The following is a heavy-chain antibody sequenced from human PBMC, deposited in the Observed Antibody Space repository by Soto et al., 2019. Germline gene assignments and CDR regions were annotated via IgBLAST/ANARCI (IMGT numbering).Heavy chain of an antibody. Sequence: SVKVSCKASGGTFSSYAISWVRQAPGQGLEWMGGIIPIFGTANYAQKFQGRVTITADESTSTAYMELSRLRSEDTAVFSCARAKTIVATISKSYGMDVWGQGTTVTVSS. J-gene: IGHJ6*02. V-gene: IGHV1-69*13. CDR1: GGTFSSYA. D-gene: IGHD5-12*01. CDR3: ARAKTIVATISKSYGMDV. CDR2: IIPIFGTA.